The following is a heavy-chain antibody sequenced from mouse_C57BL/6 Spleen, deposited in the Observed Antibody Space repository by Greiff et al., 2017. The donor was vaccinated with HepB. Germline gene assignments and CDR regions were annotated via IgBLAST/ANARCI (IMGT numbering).Heavy chain of an antibody. V-gene: IGHV1-82*01. CDR2: IYPGDGDT. D-gene: IGHD1-1*01. Sequence: QVQLQQSGPELVKPGASVKISCKASGYAFSSSWMNWVKQRPGKGLEWIGRIYPGDGDTNYNGKFKGKATLTADKSSSTAYMQLSSLTSEDSAVYFCAIRGGSSSDYWGQGTTLTVSS. J-gene: IGHJ2*01. CDR1: GYAFSSSW. CDR3: AIRGGSSSDY.